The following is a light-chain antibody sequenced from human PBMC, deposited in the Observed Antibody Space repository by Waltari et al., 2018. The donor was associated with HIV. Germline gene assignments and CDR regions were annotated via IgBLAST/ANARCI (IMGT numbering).Light chain of an antibody. V-gene: IGLV2-8*01. Sequence: QSALTQSPSASGSPGQSVTISCTGTGNDVGGYTYVSWYQLHPGKAPKPLIYDVTKRPSGVPDRFSGSKSGNTASLTVSGLQGDDEADYYCSSYAGSAVVFGGGTKLTVL. CDR1: GNDVGGYTY. CDR3: SSYAGSAVV. J-gene: IGLJ2*01. CDR2: DVT.